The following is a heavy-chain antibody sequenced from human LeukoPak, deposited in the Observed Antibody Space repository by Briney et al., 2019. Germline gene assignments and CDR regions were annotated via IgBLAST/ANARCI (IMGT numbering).Heavy chain of an antibody. CDR2: IYSGGST. D-gene: IGHD3-22*01. CDR3: ARVPDKTYYYDSSGHNYFDY. CDR1: GFTVSSNY. J-gene: IGHJ4*02. Sequence: GGSPRLSCAASGFTVSSNYMSWVRQAPGKGLEWVSVIYSGGSTYYGDSVKGRFTISRDNSKNTLYLQMNSLRAEDTAVYYCARVPDKTYYYDSSGHNYFDYWGQGTLVTVSS. V-gene: IGHV3-53*01.